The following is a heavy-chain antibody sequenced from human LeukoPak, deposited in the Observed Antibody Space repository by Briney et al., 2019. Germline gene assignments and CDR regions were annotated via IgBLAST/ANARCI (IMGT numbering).Heavy chain of an antibody. CDR1: GFRFGAYT. J-gene: IGHJ4*02. V-gene: IGHV3-43*01. Sequence: GGSLTLSCAASGFRFGAYTMHWVRQPPGKGLEWVSLIVWNSSRANYADSVKGRFTISRDNSKNTLYLQMNSLRAEDTAVYYCAGDGYKNYYFDYWGQGTLVTVSS. D-gene: IGHD5-24*01. CDR2: IVWNSSRA. CDR3: AGDGYKNYYFDY.